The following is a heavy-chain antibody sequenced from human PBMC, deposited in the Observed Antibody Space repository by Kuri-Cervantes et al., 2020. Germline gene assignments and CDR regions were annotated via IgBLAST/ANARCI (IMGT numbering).Heavy chain of an antibody. CDR3: ARDRPAWSGGYYYYYYMDV. V-gene: IGHV3-21*01. CDR1: GFIFDYYG. D-gene: IGHD3-10*01. Sequence: GESLKISCVASGFIFDYYGMNWVRQAPGKGLEWVSSISSSSSYIYYADSVKGRFTISRDNAKNSLYLQMNSLRAEDTAVYYCARDRPAWSGGYYYYYYMDVWGKGTTVTVSS. CDR2: ISSSSSYI. J-gene: IGHJ6*03.